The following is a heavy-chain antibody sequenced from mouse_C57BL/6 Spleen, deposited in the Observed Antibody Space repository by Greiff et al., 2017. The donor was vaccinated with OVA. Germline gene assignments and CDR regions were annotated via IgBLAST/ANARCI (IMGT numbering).Heavy chain of an antibody. CDR2: IRSKSNNYAT. CDR3: VRSLGYFDY. V-gene: IGHV10-1*01. D-gene: IGHD6-2*01. CDR1: GFSFNTYA. Sequence: DVTLVESGGGLVQPKGSLKLSCAASGFSFNTYAMNWVRQAPGKGLEWVARIRSKSNNYATYYADSVKDRFTISRDDSESMLYLQMNNLKTEDTAMYYCVRSLGYFDYWGQGTTLTVSS. J-gene: IGHJ2*01.